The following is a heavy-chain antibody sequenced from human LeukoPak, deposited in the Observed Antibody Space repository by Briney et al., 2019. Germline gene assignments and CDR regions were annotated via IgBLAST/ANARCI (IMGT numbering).Heavy chain of an antibody. CDR3: ARGFSPNWFDP. CDR1: GGSVSSGYYY. CDR2: IYYSGST. Sequence: SETLSLTCTVSGGSVSSGYYYWSWIRQAPGKGLEWIGNIYYSGSTNYNPSLQSRVTISRDTTKNQFSLKLSSVTAADTAVYYCARGFSPNWFDPWGQGTLVTVSS. V-gene: IGHV4-61*01. J-gene: IGHJ5*02.